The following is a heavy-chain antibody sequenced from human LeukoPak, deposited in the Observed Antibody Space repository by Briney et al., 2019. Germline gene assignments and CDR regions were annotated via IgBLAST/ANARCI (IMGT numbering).Heavy chain of an antibody. V-gene: IGHV3-11*01. CDR2: ISSSGSTI. D-gene: IGHD3-22*01. Sequence: GGSLRLSCAASGFTFSDYYMSWIRQAPGKGLEWVSYISSSGSTIYYADSVKGRLTISRDNAKNSLYLQMNSLRAEDTAVYYCARDRYYDSSGLIGYWGQGTLVTVSS. CDR1: GFTFSDYY. CDR3: ARDRYYDSSGLIGY. J-gene: IGHJ4*02.